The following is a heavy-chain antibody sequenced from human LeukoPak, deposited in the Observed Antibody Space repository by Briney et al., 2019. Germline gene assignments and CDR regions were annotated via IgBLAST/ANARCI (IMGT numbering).Heavy chain of an antibody. CDR2: ISYDGSNK. CDR3: ASWYDFWSGYYYYGMDV. Sequence: GRSLRLSCAASGFTFSSYGMHWVRQAPGKGLEWVAVISYDGSNKYYADSVKGRFTISRDNSKNTLYLQMNSLRAEDTAVYYCASWYDFWSGYYYYGMDVWGQGTMVTVSS. V-gene: IGHV3-30*03. J-gene: IGHJ6*02. CDR1: GFTFSSYG. D-gene: IGHD3-3*01.